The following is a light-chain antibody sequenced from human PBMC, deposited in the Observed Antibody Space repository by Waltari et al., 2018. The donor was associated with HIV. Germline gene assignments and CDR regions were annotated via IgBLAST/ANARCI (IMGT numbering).Light chain of an antibody. V-gene: IGKV1-39*01. Sequence: DIKMTQSPSYLSAYMGNRITINCRASQAIKTYLKWYAQRPGEAPKLLIFDATRLHTGVTNRFSGTGSGTHFTLTISSLQPEDSGTYYCQQSFSTPWTFGQGTKV. CDR2: DAT. CDR3: QQSFSTPWT. CDR1: QAIKTY. J-gene: IGKJ1*01.